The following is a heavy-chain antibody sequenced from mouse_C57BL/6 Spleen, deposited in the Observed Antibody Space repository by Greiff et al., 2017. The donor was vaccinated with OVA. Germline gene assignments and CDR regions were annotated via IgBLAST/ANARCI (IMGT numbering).Heavy chain of an antibody. CDR2: ISSGSSTI. CDR3: ARYYYGSSYSFAY. Sequence: EVQRVESGGGLVKPGGSLKLSCAASGFTFSDYGMHWVRQAPEKGLEWVAYISSGSSTIYYADTVKGRFTISRDNAKNTLFLQMTSLRSEDTAMYYCARYYYGSSYSFAYWGQGTLVTVSA. CDR1: GFTFSDYG. J-gene: IGHJ3*01. D-gene: IGHD1-1*01. V-gene: IGHV5-17*01.